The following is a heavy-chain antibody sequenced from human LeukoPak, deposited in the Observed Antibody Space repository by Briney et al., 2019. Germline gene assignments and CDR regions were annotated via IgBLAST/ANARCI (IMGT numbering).Heavy chain of an antibody. Sequence: ASVKVSCKASGYTFTSYGISWVRQAPGQGLEWMGWISGYNGDTNYVQKLQGRVTMTTDTSTSTVYMELRSLRSDDTAVYFCARLAVAGHFDHWGQGTLVTVSS. CDR2: ISGYNGDT. CDR1: GYTFTSYG. CDR3: ARLAVAGHFDH. J-gene: IGHJ4*02. V-gene: IGHV1-18*01. D-gene: IGHD6-19*01.